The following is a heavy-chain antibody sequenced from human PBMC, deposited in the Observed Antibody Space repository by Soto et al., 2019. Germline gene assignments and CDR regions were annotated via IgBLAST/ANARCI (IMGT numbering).Heavy chain of an antibody. Sequence: EVQLVESGGGLVQPGGSLRLSCAASGFTFSDHHMDWVRQAPGKGLEWVGRARNKAHSYTTAYAASVKGRFTISRDDSKNTLYLQMNSLRAEDTAVYYCALATTGDYWGQGTLVTVSS. CDR3: ALATTGDY. D-gene: IGHD4-17*01. CDR1: GFTFSDHH. CDR2: ARNKAHSYTT. J-gene: IGHJ4*02. V-gene: IGHV3-72*01.